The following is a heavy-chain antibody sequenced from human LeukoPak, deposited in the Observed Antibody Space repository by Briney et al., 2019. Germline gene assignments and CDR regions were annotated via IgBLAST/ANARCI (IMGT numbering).Heavy chain of an antibody. Sequence: GGSLRLSCAASGFTFSSYEMNWVRQAPGKGLEWVSYISSSGSTIYYADSVKGRFTISRDNSKNTLYLQMNSLRAEDTAVYYCAKVAPLWFGKQSSNWFDPWGQGTLVTVSS. CDR3: AKVAPLWFGKQSSNWFDP. V-gene: IGHV3-48*03. CDR2: ISSSGSTI. D-gene: IGHD3-10*01. CDR1: GFTFSSYE. J-gene: IGHJ5*02.